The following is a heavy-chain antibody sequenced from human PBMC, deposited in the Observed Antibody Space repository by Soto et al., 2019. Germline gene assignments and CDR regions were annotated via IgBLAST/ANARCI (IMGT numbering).Heavy chain of an antibody. CDR1: GGSFSGYY. Sequence: QVQLQQWGAGLLKPSETLSLTCAVYGGSFSGYYWSWIRQPPGKGLEWIGEINHSGSTNYNQSLKSRVTISVDTSKNQFSLKLSSVTAADTAVYYCARGSPYEYVWGSYRTAPFFDYWGQGTLVTVSS. CDR3: ARGSPYEYVWGSYRTAPFFDY. CDR2: INHSGST. V-gene: IGHV4-34*01. J-gene: IGHJ4*02. D-gene: IGHD3-16*02.